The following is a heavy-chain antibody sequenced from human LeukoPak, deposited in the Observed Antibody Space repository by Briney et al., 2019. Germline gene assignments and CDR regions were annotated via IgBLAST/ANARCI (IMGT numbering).Heavy chain of an antibody. V-gene: IGHV1-46*01. J-gene: IGHJ4*02. CDR1: GYTFTSYY. CDR2: INPSDGST. CDR3: ARDPHYDFWSGYGYYFDY. D-gene: IGHD3-3*01. Sequence: GASVKVSCKASGYTFTSYYMHWVRQAPGQGLEWMGIINPSDGSTSYAQKFQGRVTMTRDTSTSTVYMELSSLRSEDTAVYYCARDPHYDFWSGYGYYFDYWVQGTLVTVSS.